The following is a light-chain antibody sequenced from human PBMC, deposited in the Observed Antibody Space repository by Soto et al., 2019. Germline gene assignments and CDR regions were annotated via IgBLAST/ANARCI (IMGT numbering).Light chain of an antibody. CDR1: NIGSKS. J-gene: IGLJ2*01. CDR3: QVWDSSRDHVV. V-gene: IGLV3-21*04. CDR2: YDS. Sequence: SSELTQPPSVSVAPGKTARITCGGNNIGSKSLHWYQQKPGQAPVLVIYYDSDRPSGIPERFSGSNSGNTATLTISRVEAGDEADYYCQVWDSSRDHVVFGGGTKLTVL.